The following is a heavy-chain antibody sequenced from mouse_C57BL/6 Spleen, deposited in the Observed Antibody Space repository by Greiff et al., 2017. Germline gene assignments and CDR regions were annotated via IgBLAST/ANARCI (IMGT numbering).Heavy chain of an antibody. CDR1: GYSFTDYN. CDR2: SNPNYGTT. Sequence: VQLQQSGPELVKPGASVKISCKASGYSFTDYNMNWVKQSNGKSLEWIGVSNPNYGTTSYNQKFKGKATLTVDQSSSTAYMQLNSLTSEDSAVYYWARSRDYVSSYDWYFDVWGTGTTVTVSS. CDR3: ARSRDYVSSYDWYFDV. D-gene: IGHD1-1*01. J-gene: IGHJ1*03. V-gene: IGHV1-39*01.